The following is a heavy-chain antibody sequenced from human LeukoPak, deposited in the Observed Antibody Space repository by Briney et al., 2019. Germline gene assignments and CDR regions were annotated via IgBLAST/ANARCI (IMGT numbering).Heavy chain of an antibody. CDR1: GGSISSGSYY. D-gene: IGHD6-13*01. CDR2: IYTSGST. J-gene: IGHJ3*02. Sequence: SETLSLTXSVSGGSISSGSYYWSWIPQHAGKGLEWIGRIYTSGSTNYNPSLKSRVTISVDTSKNQFSLKLSSVTAADTAVYYCARGVAAAVYDAFDIWGQGTMVTVSS. V-gene: IGHV4-61*02. CDR3: ARGVAAAVYDAFDI.